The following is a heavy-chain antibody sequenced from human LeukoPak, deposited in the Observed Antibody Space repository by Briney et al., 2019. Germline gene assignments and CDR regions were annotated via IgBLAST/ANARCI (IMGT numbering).Heavy chain of an antibody. Sequence: GGSLRLSCAASGFTFSSYWMHWVRQGPGKGLVWVSRINSDGSSTTYAASVKGRFAISRDNAKNTLYLQMNSLRAEDTAVYYCARDPSGDYGDYFDYWGQGTLVTVSS. V-gene: IGHV3-74*01. CDR2: INSDGSST. CDR3: ARDPSGDYGDYFDY. D-gene: IGHD4-17*01. CDR1: GFTFSSYW. J-gene: IGHJ4*02.